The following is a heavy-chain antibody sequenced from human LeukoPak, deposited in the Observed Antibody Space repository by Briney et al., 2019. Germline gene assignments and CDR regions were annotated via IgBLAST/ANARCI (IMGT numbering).Heavy chain of an antibody. CDR1: GASVSNSNYY. D-gene: IGHD7-27*01. CDR3: AGALGCSPFVY. J-gene: IGHJ4*02. Sequence: SETLSLTCTVSGASVSNSNYYWGWIRQSPGEGLEWIVSIYHGGTTFYNPSLNSRITISTDTSKNKFSLKLSSVTASDTAVYYCAGALGCSPFVYWGQGTLVTVSS. V-gene: IGHV4-39*01. CDR2: IYHGGTT.